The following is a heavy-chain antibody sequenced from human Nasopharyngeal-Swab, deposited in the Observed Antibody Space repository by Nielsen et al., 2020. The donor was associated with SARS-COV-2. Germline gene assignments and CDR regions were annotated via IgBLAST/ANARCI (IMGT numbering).Heavy chain of an antibody. Sequence: SETLSLTCTVSGGSISSGGYYWSWMRQHPGKGLEWIGYIYYSGSTYYNPSLKSRVTISVDTSKNQFSLKLSSVTAAYTAVYYCARESGGNSVLGAFDIWGQGTMVTVSS. CDR3: ARESGGNSVLGAFDI. D-gene: IGHD4-23*01. CDR2: IYYSGST. V-gene: IGHV4-31*03. CDR1: GGSISSGGYY. J-gene: IGHJ3*02.